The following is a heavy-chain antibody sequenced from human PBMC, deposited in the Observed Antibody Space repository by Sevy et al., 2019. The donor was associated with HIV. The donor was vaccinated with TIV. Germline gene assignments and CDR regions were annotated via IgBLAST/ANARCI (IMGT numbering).Heavy chain of an antibody. V-gene: IGHV3-15*01. CDR3: SLNTRGSSGAFDY. Sequence: VGSLRLSCAASGFTFSNAWMSWVRQAPGKGLEWVGRIKSKTDGGTTDYAPPVKGRFTIARDDSKNTLYLQMNSLKNEDTAVYYCSLNTRGSSGAFDYWGQGALVTVSS. CDR1: GFTFSNAW. CDR2: IKSKTDGGTT. J-gene: IGHJ4*02. D-gene: IGHD3-22*01.